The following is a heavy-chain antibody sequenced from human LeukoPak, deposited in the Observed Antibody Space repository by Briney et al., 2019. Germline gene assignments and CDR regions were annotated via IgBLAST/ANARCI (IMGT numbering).Heavy chain of an antibody. Sequence: PGGSLRLSCAASGFTFSTYNMNWVRQAPGKGLEWVSSITSSSTYIYYADSVKGRFTISRDNAKNSLYLQMNSLRAEDTAVYYCASATNSGSYHEYFQHWGQGTLVTVSS. D-gene: IGHD1-26*01. J-gene: IGHJ1*01. V-gene: IGHV3-21*01. CDR1: GFTFSTYN. CDR2: ITSSSTYI. CDR3: ASATNSGSYHEYFQH.